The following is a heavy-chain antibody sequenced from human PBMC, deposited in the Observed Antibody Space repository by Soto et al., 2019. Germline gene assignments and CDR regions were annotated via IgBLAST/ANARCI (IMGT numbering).Heavy chain of an antibody. CDR2: IYYSGST. CDR1: GGSVSSGSYY. J-gene: IGHJ5*02. D-gene: IGHD2-2*01. V-gene: IGHV4-61*01. CDR3: ARDRRYCSSTSCYEGDWFDP. Sequence: PSETLSLTCTVSGGSVSSGSYYWSWIRQPPGKGLEWIGYIYYSGSTNYNPSLKSRVTISVDTSKNQFSLRLSSVTAADTAVYYCARDRRYCSSTSCYEGDWFDPWGQGTLVTVSS.